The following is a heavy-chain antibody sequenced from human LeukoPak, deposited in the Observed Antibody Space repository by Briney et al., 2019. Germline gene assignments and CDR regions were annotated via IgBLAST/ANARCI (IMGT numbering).Heavy chain of an antibody. D-gene: IGHD3-22*01. Sequence: GGSLRLSCAASGFTFSSYSMNWVRQAPGKGLEWVSYISSSSSTIYYADSVKGRFTISRDNAKNSLYLQMNSLRAEDTAVYYCAAPLVNYYDSSGYYYWGQGTLATVSS. CDR1: GFTFSSYS. CDR2: ISSSSSTI. V-gene: IGHV3-48*01. J-gene: IGHJ4*02. CDR3: AAPLVNYYDSSGYYY.